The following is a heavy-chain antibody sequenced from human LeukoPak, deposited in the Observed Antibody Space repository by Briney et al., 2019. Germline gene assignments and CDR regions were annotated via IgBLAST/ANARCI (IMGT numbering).Heavy chain of an antibody. CDR2: ISSSSIYI. CDR3: ARGRQNSGSYSDAFDI. V-gene: IGHV3-21*01. J-gene: IGHJ3*02. CDR1: GFTFSKYV. Sequence: GGTLRLSCVASGFTFSKYVMNWVRQAPGKGLEWVSSISSSSIYIYYADSLKGRFTISRDNAKNSLSLQMNSLRAEDTAVYYCARGRQNSGSYSDAFDIWGQGTVVTVSS. D-gene: IGHD1-26*01.